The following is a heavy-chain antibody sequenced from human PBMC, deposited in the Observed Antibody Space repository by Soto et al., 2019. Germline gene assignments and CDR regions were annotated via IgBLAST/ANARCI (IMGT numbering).Heavy chain of an antibody. CDR3: ARIYGSGVVDF. V-gene: IGHV3-23*01. J-gene: IGHJ4*02. Sequence: EVQLLESGGGLVQPGGSLRLSCAASGFTFSSSAISWVRQAPGKGLEWVSAVSANGQGIYYADSVRGRFTISRDNSKNTVYLQMSSLRVEDTGVYSCARIYGSGVVDFWGQGSLITVSS. D-gene: IGHD3-10*01. CDR2: VSANGQGI. CDR1: GFTFSSSA.